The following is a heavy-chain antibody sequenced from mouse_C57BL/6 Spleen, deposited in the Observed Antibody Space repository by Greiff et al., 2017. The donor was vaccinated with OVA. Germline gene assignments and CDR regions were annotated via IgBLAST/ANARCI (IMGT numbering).Heavy chain of an antibody. J-gene: IGHJ1*03. Sequence: QVQLQQPGAELVKPGASVKLSCKASGYTFTSYWMHWVKQRPGRGLEWIGRIDPNSGGTKYTEEFKSKATLTVDKASSTAYMQLSSLTSEDSAVYYCARRITTGVAWYFDVWGTGTTVTVSS. CDR2: IDPNSGGT. CDR3: ARRITTGVAWYFDV. V-gene: IGHV1-72*01. CDR1: GYTFTSYW. D-gene: IGHD1-1*01.